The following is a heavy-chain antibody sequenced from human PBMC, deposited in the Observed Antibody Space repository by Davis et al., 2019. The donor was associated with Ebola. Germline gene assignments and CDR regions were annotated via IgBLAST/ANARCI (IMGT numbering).Heavy chain of an antibody. J-gene: IGHJ6*04. D-gene: IGHD6-13*01. V-gene: IGHV1-46*01. CDR1: GYTFTSFY. CDR3: ARDGTGYTLAMDV. CDR2: INPSGGST. Sequence: ASVKVSCKASGYTFTSFYIHWVRQAPGQGLEWMGIINPSGGSTTSAHKFQGRVTMTRDTSTSTVYMELSSLRSDDTAVYYCARDGTGYTLAMDVWGKGTTVTVSS.